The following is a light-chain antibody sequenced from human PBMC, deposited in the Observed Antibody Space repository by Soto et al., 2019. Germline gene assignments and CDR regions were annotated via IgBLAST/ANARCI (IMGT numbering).Light chain of an antibody. Sequence: QPVLTQAPSASASLGASVKLTCTLSSGHASYAIAWHQQQPEKGPRYLMKVSSDGSHNKGDGIPDRFSGSSSGAERYLSITRLQSEDEADYYCQTWGAGIGVFGGGTKLTVL. V-gene: IGLV4-69*01. CDR2: VSSDGSH. CDR1: SGHASYA. J-gene: IGLJ3*02. CDR3: QTWGAGIGV.